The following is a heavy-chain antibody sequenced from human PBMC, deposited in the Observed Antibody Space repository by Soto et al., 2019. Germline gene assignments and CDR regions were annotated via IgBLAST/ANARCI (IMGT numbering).Heavy chain of an antibody. Sequence: EVQLVESGGGLVQPGGSLRLSCAASGFTVSSNYMSWVRQAPGKGLEWVSVIYSGGSTYYADSVKGRFTISRHNSKNTLYLQMNSLRAEDTAVYYCARDGNSGYEGVFDIWGQGTMVTVSS. D-gene: IGHD5-12*01. J-gene: IGHJ3*02. CDR1: GFTVSSNY. CDR2: IYSGGST. CDR3: ARDGNSGYEGVFDI. V-gene: IGHV3-53*04.